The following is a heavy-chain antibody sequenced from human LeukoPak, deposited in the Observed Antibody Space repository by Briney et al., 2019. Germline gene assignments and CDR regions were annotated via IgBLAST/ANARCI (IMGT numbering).Heavy chain of an antibody. Sequence: SETLSLTCAVYGGSFSGYYWSWIRQPPGKGLEWIGEINHSGSTNYNPSLKSRVTISVDTSKNQFSLKLSSVTAADTAVYYCATVAAAGTDDYRGQGTLVTVSS. D-gene: IGHD6-13*01. CDR2: INHSGST. J-gene: IGHJ4*02. V-gene: IGHV4-34*01. CDR1: GGSFSGYY. CDR3: ATVAAAGTDDY.